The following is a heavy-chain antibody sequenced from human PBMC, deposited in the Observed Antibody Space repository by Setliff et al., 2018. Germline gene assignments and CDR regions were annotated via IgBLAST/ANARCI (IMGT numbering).Heavy chain of an antibody. V-gene: IGHV4-39*07. CDR3: ARDPSSVAARPGY. Sequence: KASETLSLTCTVSGDSIRSSRYYWGWIRQPPGKGLEWIGSIYSSGNTYYSPSLKRRVTISVDTTKNQFSLQLNSVTAADTAVYYCARDPSSVAARPGYWGQGTLVTVSS. CDR1: GDSIRSSRYY. J-gene: IGHJ4*02. D-gene: IGHD6-6*01. CDR2: IYSSGNT.